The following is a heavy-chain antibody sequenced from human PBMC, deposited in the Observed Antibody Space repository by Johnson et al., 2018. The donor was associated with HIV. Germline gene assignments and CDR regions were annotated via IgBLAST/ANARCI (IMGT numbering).Heavy chain of an antibody. CDR2: ISWNSGKI. CDR3: EKKQHRVTTVTTVSDAVVI. CDR1: GFTFDDHA. Sequence: VQLVESGGGFVQPGRSLRLSCAASGFTFDDHAMHWVRLTPGKGLECVSGISWNSGKIGYAASVKGRFTISRDNAKSSVYLQMNCLRAEDTAVYYCEKKQHRVTTVTTVSDAVVIWGQGKMVTVSS. D-gene: IGHD4-17*01. J-gene: IGHJ3*02. V-gene: IGHV3-9*01.